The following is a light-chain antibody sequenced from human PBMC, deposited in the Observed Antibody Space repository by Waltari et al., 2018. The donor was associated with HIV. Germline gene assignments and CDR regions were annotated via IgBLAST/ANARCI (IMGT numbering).Light chain of an antibody. CDR1: QSISSW. Sequence: DIQMTQSPSTLSASVGDRVTITCRASQSISSWLAWYQHKPGKAPNLLIYKASSLESGFPSRFSGSGSGTEFTLTISSLQPDDFATYYCQQYHSYPYTFGQGTKLEIK. CDR3: QQYHSYPYT. CDR2: KAS. J-gene: IGKJ2*01. V-gene: IGKV1-5*03.